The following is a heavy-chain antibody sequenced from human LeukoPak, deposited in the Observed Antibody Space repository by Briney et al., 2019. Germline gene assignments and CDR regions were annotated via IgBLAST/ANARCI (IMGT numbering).Heavy chain of an antibody. CDR2: ISGSGGIT. Sequence: PGGSLRLSCAASGFTFNNYGMSWVRQDPGKGREWVSGISGSGGITYYADSVKGRFTISRDNSKNTLYLQMNSLRDEDTAVYYCAKALSMSRAVIDAFHIWGQGTMVTVSS. CDR1: GFTFNNYG. CDR3: AKALSMSRAVIDAFHI. J-gene: IGHJ3*02. V-gene: IGHV3-23*01. D-gene: IGHD3-10*01.